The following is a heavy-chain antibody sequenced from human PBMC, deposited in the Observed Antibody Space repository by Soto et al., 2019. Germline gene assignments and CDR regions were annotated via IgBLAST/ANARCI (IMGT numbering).Heavy chain of an antibody. Sequence: EVQLVETGGGLIQPGGSLRLSCAASGFTVSSHYMSWVRQSPGKGLEWVSVSYSGGSTYYADSVKGRFTISRDNATNTWYLQMNSLRAEDTDVYYCARGYDSSGLHYWCQGTLVIVSS. CDR2: SYSGGST. CDR1: GFTVSSHY. J-gene: IGHJ4*02. D-gene: IGHD3-22*01. CDR3: ARGYDSSGLHY. V-gene: IGHV3-53*02.